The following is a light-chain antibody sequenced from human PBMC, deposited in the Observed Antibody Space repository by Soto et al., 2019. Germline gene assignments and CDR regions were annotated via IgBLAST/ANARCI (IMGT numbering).Light chain of an antibody. CDR1: SSDVGGYNF. Sequence: QSALTQPASVSGSPGQSITISCTGTSSDVGGYNFVSWYQHHPGKAPKLMIYEVSYRPSGVSNRFSGSKSGNTASLTISGLQAEDEADYYCSSYTSSSTVVIFGGGTKVTVL. CDR3: SSYTSSSTVVI. V-gene: IGLV2-14*01. J-gene: IGLJ2*01. CDR2: EVS.